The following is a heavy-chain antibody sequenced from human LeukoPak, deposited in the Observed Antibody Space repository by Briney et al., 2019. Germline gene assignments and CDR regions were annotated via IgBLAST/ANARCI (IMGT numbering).Heavy chain of an antibody. CDR2: ITSSSTYI. V-gene: IGHV3-21*01. CDR3: ARDATTAVGTVYMDV. CDR1: GFTFSSYN. Sequence: GGSLRLSCTASGFTFSSYNMNWVRQAPGKGLEWVSSITSSSTYIYYADSVKGRFTISRDNSQNSLYLQMNSLRAEDTAIYYCARDATTAVGTVYMDVWGKGTTVTISS. J-gene: IGHJ6*03. D-gene: IGHD6-13*01.